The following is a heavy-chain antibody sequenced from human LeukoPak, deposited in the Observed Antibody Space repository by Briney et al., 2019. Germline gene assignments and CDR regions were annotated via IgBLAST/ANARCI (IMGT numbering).Heavy chain of an antibody. V-gene: IGHV1-8*01. Sequence: ASVKVSCKASGYTFTSHDINWVRQATGQGLEWMGWVSPNSGDTGYAQKFQGRVTMTSDSSISTAYMELSSLRSEDTAIYYCVRTPPNWGFDYWGQGTLVTVSS. CDR1: GYTFTSHD. J-gene: IGHJ4*02. CDR2: VSPNSGDT. D-gene: IGHD7-27*01. CDR3: VRTPPNWGFDY.